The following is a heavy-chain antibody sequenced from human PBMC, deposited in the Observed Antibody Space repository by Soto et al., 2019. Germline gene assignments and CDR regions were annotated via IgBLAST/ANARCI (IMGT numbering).Heavy chain of an antibody. CDR2: ISGSGGST. D-gene: IGHD3-10*01. CDR3: AKGVSSYYYYGMVV. J-gene: IGHJ6*02. CDR1: GFTFSSYA. V-gene: IGHV3-23*01. Sequence: EVQLLESGGDLVQPGGSLRLSCAASGFTFSSYAMTWVRQAPGKGLEWVSGISGSGGSTYYADSVKGRFTISRDNSKNTMYLQMSSMRAEDTAVYYCAKGVSSYYYYGMVVWGQGTTVTVSS.